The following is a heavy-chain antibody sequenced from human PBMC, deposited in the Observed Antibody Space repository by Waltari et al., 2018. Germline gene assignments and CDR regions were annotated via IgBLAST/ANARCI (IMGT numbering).Heavy chain of an antibody. V-gene: IGHV3-23*01. Sequence: EVQLSESGGDLVQPGGSLRLSCAASGLTFSSYAMTWVRQTPGRGLEWVATVTGSCDNTYYADSVMGRFTISRDNSKNTLWLQMNSLRADDTAVYHCATGRDSSTWTKFDYWGQGTLVTVSS. CDR1: GLTFSSYA. CDR3: ATGRDSSTWTKFDY. D-gene: IGHD6-13*01. J-gene: IGHJ4*02. CDR2: VTGSCDNT.